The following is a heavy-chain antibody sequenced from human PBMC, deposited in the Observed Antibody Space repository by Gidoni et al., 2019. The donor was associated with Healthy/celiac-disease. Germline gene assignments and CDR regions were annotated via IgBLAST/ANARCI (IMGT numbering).Heavy chain of an antibody. CDR1: GFTFSSYA. CDR2: ISYDGSNK. V-gene: IGHV3-30*04. Sequence: QVQLVESGGGVVQPGRSLRLSCAASGFTFSSYAMHWVRQAPGKGLEWVAVISYDGSNKYYADSVKGRFTISRDNSKNTLYLQMNSLRAEDTAVYYCARTLSNLFDYWGQGTLVTVSS. CDR3: ARTLSNLFDY. J-gene: IGHJ4*02.